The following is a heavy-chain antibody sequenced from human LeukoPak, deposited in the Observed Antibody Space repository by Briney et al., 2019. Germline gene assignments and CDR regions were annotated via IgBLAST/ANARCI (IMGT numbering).Heavy chain of an antibody. D-gene: IGHD3-3*02. CDR3: ARVRLADERVWAY. Sequence: KPGASVKVSCKASGYTFSDFYIHWVRQAPGQGLEYVGWITPKSGDTYSPQRFQGRVTMTRDASISTAYMELSSLRSDDTAVYFCARVRLADERVWAYWGQGTLVTVSS. J-gene: IGHJ4*02. CDR1: GYTFSDFY. CDR2: ITPKSGDT. V-gene: IGHV1-2*02.